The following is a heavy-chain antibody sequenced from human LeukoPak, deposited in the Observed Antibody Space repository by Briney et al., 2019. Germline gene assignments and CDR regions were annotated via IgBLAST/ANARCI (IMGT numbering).Heavy chain of an antibody. CDR3: ASIRGVDDYGDYVDYYYYMDV. V-gene: IGHV3-21*01. CDR1: GFTFSSYS. CDR2: ISSSSSYI. Sequence: PGGSLRLSRAASGFTFSSYSMNWVRQAPGKGLEWVSSISSSSSYIYYADSVKGRFTISRDNAKNSLYLQMNSLRAEDTAVYYCASIRGVDDYGDYVDYYYYMDVWGKGTTVTVSS. D-gene: IGHD4-17*01. J-gene: IGHJ6*03.